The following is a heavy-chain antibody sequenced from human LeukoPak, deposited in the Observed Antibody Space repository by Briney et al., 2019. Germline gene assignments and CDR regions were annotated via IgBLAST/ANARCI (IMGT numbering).Heavy chain of an antibody. D-gene: IGHD3-9*01. J-gene: IGHJ4*02. CDR1: GFTFSSYG. CDR2: IRYDGSNK. CDR3: ARTLRYFDWLLGGGALIFDY. V-gene: IGHV3-30*02. Sequence: GGSLRLSCAASGFTFSSYGMHWVRQAPGKGLEWVAFIRYDGSNKYYADSVKGRFTISRDNSKNTLYLQMNSLRAEDTAVYYCARTLRYFDWLLGGGALIFDYWGQGTLVTVSS.